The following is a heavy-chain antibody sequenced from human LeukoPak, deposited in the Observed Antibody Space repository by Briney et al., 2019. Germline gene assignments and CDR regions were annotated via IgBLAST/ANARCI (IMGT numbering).Heavy chain of an antibody. D-gene: IGHD1-1*01. CDR2: INHSGST. Sequence: PSETLSLTCAVYGGSFSGYYWSWIRQPPGKGLEWIGEINHSGSTNYNPSLKSRVTISVDTSKNQFSLKLSSVTAADTAVYYCARDGNWNKGAQDIWFDPWGQGTLVTVSS. J-gene: IGHJ5*02. CDR1: GGSFSGYY. CDR3: ARDGNWNKGAQDIWFDP. V-gene: IGHV4-34*01.